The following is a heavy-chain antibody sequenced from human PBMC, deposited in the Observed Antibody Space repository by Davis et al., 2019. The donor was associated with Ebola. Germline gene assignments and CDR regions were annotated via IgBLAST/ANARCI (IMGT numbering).Heavy chain of an antibody. Sequence: GGSLRLSCAASGFIFSNYAMTWVRQAPGKGLEWVSTISGSGRSTYYLDSVKGRFTISRDDSENTSFLQMDSLRAEDTAVYYCAKDRGGGYLRWGGCDFWGQEILVTVSS. CDR1: GFIFSNYA. CDR3: AKDRGGGYLRWGGCDF. CDR2: ISGSGRST. J-gene: IGHJ4*02. V-gene: IGHV3-23*01. D-gene: IGHD4-23*01.